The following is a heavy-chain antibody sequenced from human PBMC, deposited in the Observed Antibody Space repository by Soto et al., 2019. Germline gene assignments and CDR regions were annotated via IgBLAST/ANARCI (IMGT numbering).Heavy chain of an antibody. V-gene: IGHV3-33*01. J-gene: IGHJ4*02. D-gene: IGHD1-26*01. CDR3: ARTGSYGDY. CDR2: DASKA. CDR1: GFTFSNYA. Sequence: QVQLVESGGDVVQPGRSLRLSCAASGFTFSNYAMHWVRQAPGKGLEWVAVDASKAYYAESVKGRFTISRDNSKDTLYLQMNSLRGEDTAVYYCARTGSYGDYWGQGTLVTVSS.